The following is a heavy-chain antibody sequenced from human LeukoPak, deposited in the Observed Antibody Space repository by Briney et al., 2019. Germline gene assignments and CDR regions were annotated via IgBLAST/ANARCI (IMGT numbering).Heavy chain of an antibody. CDR2: ISGSGGST. CDR3: AKLDSSSSYAFDI. D-gene: IGHD6-6*01. Sequence: GGSLRLSCAASGFTFSSYAMSGVRQAPGKGLEWVSAISGSGGSTYYADSVKGRFTISRDNSKTTLYLQTNSRRAEGTAVYYCAKLDSSSSYAFDIWGQGTMVSVSS. V-gene: IGHV3-23*01. CDR1: GFTFSSYA. J-gene: IGHJ3*02.